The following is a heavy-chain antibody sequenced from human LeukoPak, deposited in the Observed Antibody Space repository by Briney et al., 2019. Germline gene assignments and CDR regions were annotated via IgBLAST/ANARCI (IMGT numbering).Heavy chain of an antibody. D-gene: IGHD3-3*01. CDR2: MNPNSGNT. V-gene: IGHV1-8*01. CDR3: ARGTYYDFWSGYYTNNQFDY. Sequence: GSVKVSCKASGYTFTSYDINWVRQATGQGLEWMGWMNPNSGNTGYAQTFKGRVTMTRNTSISTAYMELSSLRSEDTAVYYCARGTYYDFWSGYYTNNQFDYWGQGTLVTVSS. CDR1: GYTFTSYD. J-gene: IGHJ4*02.